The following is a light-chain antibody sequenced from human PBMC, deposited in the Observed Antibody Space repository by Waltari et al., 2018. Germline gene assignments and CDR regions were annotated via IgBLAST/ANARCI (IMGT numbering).Light chain of an antibody. CDR3: AAWDDSLHGHWV. Sequence: QSVLTQPPSASGTPGQRVTISCTGSSSNIGGNVVNWYQQLPGKAPTLLIYRSELRPAGAPDRLSGSMSGTSASLAISGLQSADEGDYYCAAWDDSLHGHWVFGGGTKVTVL. CDR1: SSNIGGNV. J-gene: IGLJ3*02. V-gene: IGLV1-44*01. CDR2: RSE.